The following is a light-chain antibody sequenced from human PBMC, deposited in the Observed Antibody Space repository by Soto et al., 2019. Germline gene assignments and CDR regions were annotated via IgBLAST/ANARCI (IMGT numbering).Light chain of an antibody. CDR3: QQYNNWPPIT. J-gene: IGKJ5*01. CDR2: DAS. V-gene: IGKV3-15*01. Sequence: EIMMTQTPATLSVSPGERATLSCRASQSVSNNLAWYQHKPGRAPRLLIYDASTRATGIPARFSGSGSGTEFTLTISSLQSEDFAVYYCQQYNNWPPITFGQGTRLEIK. CDR1: QSVSNN.